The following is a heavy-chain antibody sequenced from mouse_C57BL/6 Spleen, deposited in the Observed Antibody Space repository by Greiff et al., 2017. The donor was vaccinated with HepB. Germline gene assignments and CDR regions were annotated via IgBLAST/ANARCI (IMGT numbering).Heavy chain of an antibody. CDR3: TRGGGNYPFDY. D-gene: IGHD2-1*01. J-gene: IGHJ2*01. V-gene: IGHV1-15*01. Sequence: QVQLQQSGAELVRPGASVTLSCKASGYTFTDYEMHWVKQTPVHGLEWIGAIDPETGGTAYNQKFKGKAILTADKSSSTAYMELRSLTSEDSAVYYCTRGGGNYPFDYWGQGTTLTVSS. CDR1: GYTFTDYE. CDR2: IDPETGGT.